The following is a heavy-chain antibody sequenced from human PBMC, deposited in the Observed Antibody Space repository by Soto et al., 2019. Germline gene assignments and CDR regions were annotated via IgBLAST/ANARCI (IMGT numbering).Heavy chain of an antibody. V-gene: IGHV4-59*08. Sequence: PSETLSLPCTVPGASISSNLWSGTRQPPGKGLEWIGYSDYGGSTNYNPSLKSRVTISVDTSKIQFSLKLSSVTAADTAVYYCARRVLFPQDVYDYYYCVDVWGKGTTGTVSS. CDR3: ARRVLFPQDVYDYYYCVDV. CDR1: GASISSNL. D-gene: IGHD2-8*02. CDR2: SDYGGST. J-gene: IGHJ6*03.